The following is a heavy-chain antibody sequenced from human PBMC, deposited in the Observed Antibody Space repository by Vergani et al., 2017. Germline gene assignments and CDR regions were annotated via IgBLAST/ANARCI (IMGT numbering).Heavy chain of an antibody. CDR3: ARGGGNSGADAFDI. Sequence: QVQLVESGGGVVQPGRSLRLSCAASGFTFSSYAMHWVRQAPGKGLEWVAVISYDGSNKYYADSVEGRFTISRDNSKNTLYLQMNSLRAEDTAMYYCARGGGNSGADAFDIWGQGTMVTVS. CDR1: GFTFSSYA. J-gene: IGHJ3*02. D-gene: IGHD4-23*01. CDR2: ISYDGSNK. V-gene: IGHV3-30-3*01.